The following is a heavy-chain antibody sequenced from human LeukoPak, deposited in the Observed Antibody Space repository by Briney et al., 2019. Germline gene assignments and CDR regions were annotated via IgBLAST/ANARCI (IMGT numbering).Heavy chain of an antibody. D-gene: IGHD3-10*01. J-gene: IGHJ4*02. V-gene: IGHV3/OR16-9*01. CDR2: ISGNSGDI. Sequence: GGSLRLSCAASGFRFSDHYMSWIRQAPGKGPEWISYISGNSGDIAYADSVKGRFTLSRDNAKNSLHLQMNSLRVEDTAVYHCVRHAGRTGGQWGQGILITVSS. CDR3: VRHAGRTGGQ. CDR1: GFRFSDHY.